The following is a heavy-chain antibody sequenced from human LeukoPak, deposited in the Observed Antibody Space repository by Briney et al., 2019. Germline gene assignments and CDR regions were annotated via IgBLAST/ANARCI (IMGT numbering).Heavy chain of an antibody. CDR2: INWNGGST. Sequence: GGSLRLSCAASGFTFDDYGMSWVRQAPGKGLEWVSGINWNGGSTGYADSVKGRFTISRDNAKNSLYLQMNSLRAEDTALYYCAGGWYKLYYLDYWGQGTLVTVSS. J-gene: IGHJ4*02. D-gene: IGHD6-19*01. CDR1: GFTFDDYG. V-gene: IGHV3-20*04. CDR3: AGGWYKLYYLDY.